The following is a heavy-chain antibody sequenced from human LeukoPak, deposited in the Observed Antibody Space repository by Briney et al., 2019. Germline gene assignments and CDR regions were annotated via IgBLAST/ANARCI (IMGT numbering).Heavy chain of an antibody. CDR2: IKSKTDGGTT. J-gene: IGHJ4*02. D-gene: IGHD5-12*01. Sequence: GGSLRLSCAASGFTFSNAWMSWVRQAPGKGLEWVGRIKSKTDGGTTDYAAPVKGRFTISRDDSKNTLYLQMTSLKTEDTAVYYCTTEGLVDIVATDYWGQGTLVTVSS. CDR1: GFTFSNAW. CDR3: TTEGLVDIVATDY. V-gene: IGHV3-15*01.